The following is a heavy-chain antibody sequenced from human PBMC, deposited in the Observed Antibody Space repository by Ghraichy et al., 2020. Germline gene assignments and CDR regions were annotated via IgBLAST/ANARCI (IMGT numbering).Heavy chain of an antibody. J-gene: IGHJ5*02. CDR3: ARLPGGGSGNWFDP. CDR2: IYHSGST. CDR1: GYSISSGYY. D-gene: IGHD1-26*01. V-gene: IGHV4-38-2*02. Sequence: SETLSLTCTVSGYSISSGYYWGWIRQPPGKGLEWIGSIYHSGSTYYNPSLKSRVTISVDTSKNQFSLKLSSVTAADTAVYYCARLPGGGSGNWFDPWGQGTLVTVSS.